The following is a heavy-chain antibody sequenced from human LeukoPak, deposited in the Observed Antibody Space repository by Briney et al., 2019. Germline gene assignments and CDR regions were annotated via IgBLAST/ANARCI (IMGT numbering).Heavy chain of an antibody. D-gene: IGHD3-10*01. CDR1: GGSFSGYY. CDR2: INHSGST. V-gene: IGHV4-34*01. Sequence: SETLSLTCAVYGGSFSGYYWSWIRQPPGKGLEWIGEINHSGSTNYNPSLESRVTISIDTSKNQFSLKLSSVTAADTALYYCARPKTMVRGVGAFDIWGQGTMVTVSS. J-gene: IGHJ3*02. CDR3: ARPKTMVRGVGAFDI.